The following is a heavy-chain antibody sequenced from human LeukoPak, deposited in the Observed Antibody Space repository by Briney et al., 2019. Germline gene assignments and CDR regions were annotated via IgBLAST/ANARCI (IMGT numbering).Heavy chain of an antibody. CDR1: GFTFSSYG. CDR3: AKDSDYDSIY. J-gene: IGHJ4*02. CDR2: ISGSGGST. V-gene: IGHV3-23*01. Sequence: GGTLRLSCAASGFTFSSYGMSWVRQAPGKGLEWVSAISGSGGSTYYADSVKGRFTISRDNSKNTLYLQMNSLRAEDTAVYYCAKDSDYDSIYWGQGTLVTVSS. D-gene: IGHD3-22*01.